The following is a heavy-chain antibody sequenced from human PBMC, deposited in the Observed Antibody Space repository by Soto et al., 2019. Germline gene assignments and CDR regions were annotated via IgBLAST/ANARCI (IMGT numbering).Heavy chain of an antibody. D-gene: IGHD6-19*01. Sequence: APVKSSFQPSGYTFTASYMHWVRQAPGQGLEWMGWIIPNSGGTNYAQKCQGWVTMTRDTTSSTAYMERSRLRSDDTAVYYCARDGGYSSGWSDGMDVWGQGTTVTVSS. CDR3: ARDGGYSSGWSDGMDV. CDR1: GYTFTASY. V-gene: IGHV1-2*04. CDR2: IIPNSGGT. J-gene: IGHJ6*02.